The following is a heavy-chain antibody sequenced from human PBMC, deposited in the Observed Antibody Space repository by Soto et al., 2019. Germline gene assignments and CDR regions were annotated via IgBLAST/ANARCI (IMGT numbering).Heavy chain of an antibody. CDR3: TRGLTTRTYYK. Sequence: QVQLVQSGADVKKPGTSVKISCTSSESTFSSSFVHWVRQSSGQGFEWMGIINPGGDSATYAQKFRGRLPVTRDTTANTVYLELSRLTTQDTAIYYCTRGLTTRTYYKWGQGTLVTVSS. D-gene: IGHD3-10*01. J-gene: IGHJ4*02. V-gene: IGHV1-46*01. CDR1: ESTFSSSF. CDR2: INPGGDSA.